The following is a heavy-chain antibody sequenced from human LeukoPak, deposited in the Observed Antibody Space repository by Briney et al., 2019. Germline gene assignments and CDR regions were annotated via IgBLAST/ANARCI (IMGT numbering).Heavy chain of an antibody. V-gene: IGHV3-11*01. J-gene: IGHJ4*02. CDR2: ISSSGSTI. D-gene: IGHD5-18*01. CDR3: ARDHLIQLWVYFDY. CDR1: GFTFSDYY. Sequence: GGSLRLSCAASGFTFSDYYMSWIRQAPGKGLEWVSYISSSGSTIYYADSVKGRFTISRDNAKNSLYLQMNSLRAEDTAVYYCARDHLIQLWVYFDYWGQGALVTVSS.